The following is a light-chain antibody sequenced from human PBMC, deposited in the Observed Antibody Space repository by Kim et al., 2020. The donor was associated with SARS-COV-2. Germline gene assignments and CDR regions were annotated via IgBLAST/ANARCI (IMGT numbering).Light chain of an antibody. Sequence: TLTCRASQSVSSYLAGYQQKPGQAPRLLIYDASNRATGIPARFSGSGSGTDFTLTITSLEPEDFAVYYCQQRSNWLTFGGGTKVTFGGGTKVDIK. CDR1: QSVSSY. CDR3: QQRSNWLTFGGGTKVT. V-gene: IGKV3-11*01. CDR2: DAS. J-gene: IGKJ4*01.